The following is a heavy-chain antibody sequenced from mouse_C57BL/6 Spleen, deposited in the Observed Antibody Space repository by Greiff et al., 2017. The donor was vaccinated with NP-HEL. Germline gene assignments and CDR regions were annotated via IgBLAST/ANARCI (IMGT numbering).Heavy chain of an antibody. CDR2: ISDGGSYT. CDR1: GFTFSSYA. V-gene: IGHV5-4*01. CDR3: ARDWEDFAY. D-gene: IGHD4-1*01. J-gene: IGHJ3*01. Sequence: EVKLVESGGGLVKPGGSLKLSCAASGFTFSSYAMSWVRQTPEKRLEWVATISDGGSYTYYPDNVKGRFTISRDNAKNNLYLQMSHLKSEDTAMYYCARDWEDFAYWGQGTLVTVSA.